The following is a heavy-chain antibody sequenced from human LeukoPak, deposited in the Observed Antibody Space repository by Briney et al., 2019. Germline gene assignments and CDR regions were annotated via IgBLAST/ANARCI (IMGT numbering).Heavy chain of an antibody. V-gene: IGHV5-51*01. CDR3: ARVGVRGVNGRAYFDY. CDR1: GYSFTSYW. D-gene: IGHD3-10*01. J-gene: IGHJ4*02. Sequence: RGESLKISCKGSGYSFTSYWIGWVRQMPGKGLEWMGIIYPGDSDTTYSPSFQGQVTFSADKSISTAYLQWNSLKASDTAIYYCARVGVRGVNGRAYFDYWGQGTLVTVSS. CDR2: IYPGDSDT.